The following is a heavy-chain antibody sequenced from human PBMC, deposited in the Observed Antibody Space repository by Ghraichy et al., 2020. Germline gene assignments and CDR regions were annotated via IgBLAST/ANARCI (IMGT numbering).Heavy chain of an antibody. CDR2: INHSGST. J-gene: IGHJ4*02. D-gene: IGHD1-26*01. CDR3: ARATGGYYRIKRFDY. CDR1: GGSFSGYY. Sequence: SETLSLTCAVYGGSFSGYYWSWIRQPPGKGLEWIGEINHSGSTNYNPSLKSRVTISVDTSKNQFSLKLSSVTAADTAVYYCARATGGYYRIKRFDYWGQGTLVTVSS. V-gene: IGHV4-34*01.